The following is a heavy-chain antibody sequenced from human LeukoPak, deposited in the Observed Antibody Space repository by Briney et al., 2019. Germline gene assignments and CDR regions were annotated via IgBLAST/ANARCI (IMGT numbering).Heavy chain of an antibody. CDR3: ARGHWGLDS. CDR1: GFTFSDHY. D-gene: IGHD7-27*01. CDR2: ISHTGTTM. J-gene: IGHJ4*02. Sequence: GGSLSLSCAASGFTFSDHYMSWIRPAPGKGLEWVSYISHTGTTMYYADSVKGRFTLSRDNARNSLYLQMNSLRAEDTAVYYCARGHWGLDSWGQGTLVTVSS. V-gene: IGHV3-11*04.